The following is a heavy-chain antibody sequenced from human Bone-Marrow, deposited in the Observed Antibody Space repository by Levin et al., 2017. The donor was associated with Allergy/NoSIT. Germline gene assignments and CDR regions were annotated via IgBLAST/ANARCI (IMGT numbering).Heavy chain of an antibody. D-gene: IGHD2-8*01. CDR3: AKDSLILNESQLAHVDY. J-gene: IGHJ4*02. CDR2: ISYDGTNK. V-gene: IGHV3-30*18. Sequence: PGGSLRLSCTASGFIFSNYAMHWVRQAPGRGLEWVAVISYDGTNKHYADSVKGPVSISRDNSKNTLYLQMSSLRVEDTAIYYCAKDSLILNESQLAHVDYWGRGTLVSVSS. CDR1: GFIFSNYA.